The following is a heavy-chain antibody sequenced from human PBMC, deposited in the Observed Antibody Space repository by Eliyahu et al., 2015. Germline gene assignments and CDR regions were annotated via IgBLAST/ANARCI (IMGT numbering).Heavy chain of an antibody. Sequence: EVQLLESGGGLVQPGGSLRLSCAASGFTFSSYAMSWVRXAPGKGLXWVSAISGSGGSTYYADSVKGRFTISRDNSKNTLYLQMNSLRAEDTAVYYCALQGGSAAADKTFDYWGQGTLVTVSS. D-gene: IGHD2-2*01. CDR3: ALQGGSAAADKTFDY. J-gene: IGHJ4*02. V-gene: IGHV3-23*01. CDR1: GFTFSSYA. CDR2: ISGSGGST.